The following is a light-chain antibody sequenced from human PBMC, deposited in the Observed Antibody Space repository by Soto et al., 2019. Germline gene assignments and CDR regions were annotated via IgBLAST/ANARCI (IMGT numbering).Light chain of an antibody. J-gene: IGKJ4*01. V-gene: IGKV3-20*01. Sequence: EIVLTQSPGTLSLSPGERATLSCRARQSVSSSYLAWYQQKPGQAPRLLIYGASSRATGIPDRFSGSGSGTDFTLTISRLEPEDFAVYYCQQYGSSRPVTFGGGTKVEIK. CDR2: GAS. CDR1: QSVSSSY. CDR3: QQYGSSRPVT.